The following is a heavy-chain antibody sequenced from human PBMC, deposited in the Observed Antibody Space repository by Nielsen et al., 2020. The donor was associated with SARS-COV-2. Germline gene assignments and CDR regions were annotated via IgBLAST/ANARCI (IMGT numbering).Heavy chain of an antibody. CDR3: AKAPRWERAFDM. J-gene: IGHJ3*02. Sequence: GGSLRLSCAASGFTFSSYGMHWVRQAPGKGLEWVAVISYDGSNKYYADSVKGRFTISRDNSKNTLYLQMNSLRVEDTALYYCAKAPRWERAFDMWGQGTMVTVSS. V-gene: IGHV3-30*18. D-gene: IGHD1-26*01. CDR1: GFTFSSYG. CDR2: ISYDGSNK.